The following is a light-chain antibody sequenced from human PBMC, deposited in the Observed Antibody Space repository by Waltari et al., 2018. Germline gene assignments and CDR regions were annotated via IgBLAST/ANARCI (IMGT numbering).Light chain of an antibody. J-gene: IGKJ4*01. CDR2: GAS. CDR3: QQNNKWPLT. CDR1: QSVSSG. V-gene: IGKV3D-15*01. Sequence: EILMTQPPATRSWSPGETATISCRASQSVSSGLAWYQQKPGQTPRLLIYGASSRATGIPDRFSGSGSGTEFTLTISSLEPEDVAVYYCQQNNKWPLTFGGGTKVEIK.